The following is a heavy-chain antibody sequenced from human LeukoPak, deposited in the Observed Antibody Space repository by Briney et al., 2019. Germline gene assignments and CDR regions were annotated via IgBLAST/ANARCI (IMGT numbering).Heavy chain of an antibody. J-gene: IGHJ5*02. CDR3: AAQVNYHDSTVWDP. D-gene: IGHD3-22*01. CDR2: IVVGSGNT. Sequence: SVKVSCKASGFTFRTSAVQWVRQARGRRLEWIGWIVVGSGNTNYAQKFQERVTISRDMSTSTAYMELSSLRSEDTAVYYCAAQVNYHDSTVWDPWGQGTLVTVSS. CDR1: GFTFRTSA. V-gene: IGHV1-58*01.